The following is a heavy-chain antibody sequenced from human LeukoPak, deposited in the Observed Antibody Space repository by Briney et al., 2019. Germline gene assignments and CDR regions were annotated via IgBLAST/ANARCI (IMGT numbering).Heavy chain of an antibody. J-gene: IGHJ4*02. Sequence: SETLSLTCTVSGGSISSYYWSWIWQPPGKGLEWIGYIYYSGSTNYNPSLKSRVTISVDTSKNQFSLKLSSVTAADTAVYYCARASYYYDSSGYYYVDYFDYWGQGTLVTVSS. D-gene: IGHD3-22*01. CDR3: ARASYYYDSSGYYYVDYFDY. V-gene: IGHV4-59*01. CDR1: GGSISSYY. CDR2: IYYSGST.